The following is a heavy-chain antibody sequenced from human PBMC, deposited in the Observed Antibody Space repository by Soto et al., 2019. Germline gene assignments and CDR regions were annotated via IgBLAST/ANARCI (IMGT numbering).Heavy chain of an antibody. J-gene: IGHJ5*01. V-gene: IGHV3-33*06. CDR2: IWHDGSDK. CDR1: GFTFSSYG. D-gene: IGHD6-19*01. CDR3: TKEPAVAGKVVANWIDS. Sequence: QVQLVESGGDVVQPGTSLRLSCAASGFTFSSYGMHWVRQAPGKGLEWVAVIWHDGSDKYHADSVKGRFTISRDNSKNTLYLQMNSLRVEDTAMYYCTKEPAVAGKVVANWIDSWGQGTLVTVSS.